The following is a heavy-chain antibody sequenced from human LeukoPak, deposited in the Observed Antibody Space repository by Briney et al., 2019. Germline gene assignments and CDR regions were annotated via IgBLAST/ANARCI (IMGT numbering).Heavy chain of an antibody. CDR3: ARDRSQHYFDY. CDR2: IYYDGSDK. J-gene: IGHJ4*02. D-gene: IGHD5-18*01. Sequence: GGSLRLSCVVSGFTFRNFGMHWVRQAPGKGLEWVAVIYYDGSDKYYVDSVKGRFAVSRDNSKNTLYLQMNNLRVEDTAVYHCARDRSQHYFDYWGQGIPVTVSS. CDR1: GFTFRNFG. V-gene: IGHV3-33*01.